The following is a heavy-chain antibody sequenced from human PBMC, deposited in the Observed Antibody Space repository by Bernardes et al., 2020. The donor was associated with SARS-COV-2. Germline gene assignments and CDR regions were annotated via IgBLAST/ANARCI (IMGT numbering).Heavy chain of an antibody. Sequence: ASVKVSCKASGYPFTGYYMHWVRQAPGQGLEWMGWINPNGGGTNYAQKFQGRVTMTRDTSISTAYMELSRLRSDDTAVYYCAIPPTNYDRYGMDVWGQGTTVTVS. CDR3: AIPPTNYDRYGMDV. V-gene: IGHV1-2*02. D-gene: IGHD3-22*01. J-gene: IGHJ6*02. CDR2: INPNGGGT. CDR1: GYPFTGYY.